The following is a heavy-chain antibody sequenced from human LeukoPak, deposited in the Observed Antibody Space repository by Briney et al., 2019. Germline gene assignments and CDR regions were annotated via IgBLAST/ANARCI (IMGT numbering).Heavy chain of an antibody. D-gene: IGHD4-17*01. J-gene: IGHJ4*02. Sequence: SETLSLTCTVSGGSISSYYWSWIRQPPGKGLEWIGYIYYSGSTYYNPSLKSRVTISVDTSKNQFSLKLSSVTAADTAVYYCARQGYGDYPRSFDYWGQGTLVTVSS. V-gene: IGHV4-59*08. CDR1: GGSISSYY. CDR2: IYYSGST. CDR3: ARQGYGDYPRSFDY.